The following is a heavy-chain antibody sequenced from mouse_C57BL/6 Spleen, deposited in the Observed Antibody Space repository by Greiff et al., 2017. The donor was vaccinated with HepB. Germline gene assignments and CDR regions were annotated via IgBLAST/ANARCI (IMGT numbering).Heavy chain of an antibody. D-gene: IGHD1-1*01. V-gene: IGHV1-61*01. CDR1: GYTFTSYW. J-gene: IGHJ2*01. CDR3: ARKGNYDGRYFDY. CDR2: IYPSDSET. Sequence: QVQLQQSGAELVRPGSSVKLSCKASGYTFTSYWMDWVKQRPGQGLEWIGNIYPSDSETHYNQKFKDKATLTVDKSSSTAYMQLSSLTSEDSAVYYCARKGNYDGRYFDYWGQGTTLTVSS.